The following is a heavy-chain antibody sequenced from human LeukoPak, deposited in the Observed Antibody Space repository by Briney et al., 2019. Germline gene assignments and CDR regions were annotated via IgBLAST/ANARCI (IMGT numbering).Heavy chain of an antibody. D-gene: IGHD5-18*01. Sequence: ASVKVSCKASGYAFTSYAMHWVRQAPGQRLEWMGWINAGNGNTKYSQKFQGRVTITRDTSASTAYMELSSLRSEDTAVYYCARDGDVDTAMVTNWFDPWGKGTLVTVSS. CDR1: GYAFTSYA. J-gene: IGHJ5*02. CDR2: INAGNGNT. V-gene: IGHV1-3*01. CDR3: ARDGDVDTAMVTNWFDP.